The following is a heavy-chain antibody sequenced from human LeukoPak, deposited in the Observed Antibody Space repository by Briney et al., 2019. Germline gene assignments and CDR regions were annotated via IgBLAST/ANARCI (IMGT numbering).Heavy chain of an antibody. CDR1: GYTFTYRY. Sequence: ASVKVSCKASGYTFTYRYLHWVRQAPGQGLEWMGWINPNSGGTNYAQKFQGRVTMTRDTSISTAYMELSRLRSDDTAVYYCARELGYGSGSYFLGHWFDPWGQGTLVTVSS. D-gene: IGHD3-10*01. CDR2: INPNSGGT. V-gene: IGHV1-2*02. J-gene: IGHJ5*02. CDR3: ARELGYGSGSYFLGHWFDP.